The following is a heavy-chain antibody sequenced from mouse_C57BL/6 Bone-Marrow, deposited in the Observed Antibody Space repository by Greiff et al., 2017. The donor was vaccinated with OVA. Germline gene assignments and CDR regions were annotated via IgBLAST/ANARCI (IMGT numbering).Heavy chain of an antibody. CDR2: INSDGGST. CDR3: ARRGYYGDEFDD. D-gene: IGHD1-1*01. CDR1: EYDFPSHD. J-gene: IGHJ1*03. V-gene: IGHV5-2*01. Sequence: EVQRVESGGGLVQPGESLKLSCASSEYDFPSHDMSWVRQTPEKRLELVAAINSDGGSTYYPDTVERRFIISRDNTKKTLCLQMSRLRSEDTALYYCARRGYYGDEFDDWGTGTTVTVSS.